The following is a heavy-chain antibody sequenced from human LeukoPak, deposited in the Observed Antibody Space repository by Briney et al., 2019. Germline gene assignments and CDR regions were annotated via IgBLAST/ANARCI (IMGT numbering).Heavy chain of an antibody. CDR3: ARDGGRVATNYYMDV. V-gene: IGHV1-2*02. J-gene: IGHJ6*03. D-gene: IGHD1-26*01. CDR1: GYTFTSYG. CDR2: INPNSGGT. Sequence: GASVKVSFKASGYTFTSYGISWVRQAPGQGLEWMGWINPNSGGTNYAQKFQGRVTMTRDTSISTAYMELSRLRSDDTAVHYCARDGGRVATNYYMDVWGKGTTVTVSS.